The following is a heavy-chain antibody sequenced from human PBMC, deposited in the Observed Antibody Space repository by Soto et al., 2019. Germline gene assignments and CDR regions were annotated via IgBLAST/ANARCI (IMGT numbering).Heavy chain of an antibody. D-gene: IGHD1-1*01. J-gene: IGHJ6*02. CDR3: ARDRRPRIAWNYHYGMDV. Sequence: QVQVVQSGAEVKKPGASVKVSCKASGYTFRNFGFSWVRQAPGQGLEWMGWISVYNGNTNFARKFQGRVAMTADTSTNTAYMELRSLRSDDTAVCYCARDRRPRIAWNYHYGMDVWGQGTTVTVSS. V-gene: IGHV1-18*01. CDR2: ISVYNGNT. CDR1: GYTFRNFG.